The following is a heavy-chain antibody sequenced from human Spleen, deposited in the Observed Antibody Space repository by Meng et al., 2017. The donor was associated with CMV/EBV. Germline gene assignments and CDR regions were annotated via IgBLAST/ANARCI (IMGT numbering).Heavy chain of an antibody. V-gene: IGHV1-18*01. CDR1: GYTFTSYG. J-gene: IGHJ3*02. Sequence: ASVKVSCKASGYTFTSYGISWVRQAPGQGLVWMGWISAYNGNTNYAQKLQGRVTMTTDTSTSTAYMELRSLRSDDTAVYYCARAPSFRVRYSGDAFDIWGQGTMVTVSS. CDR2: ISAYNGNT. CDR3: ARAPSFRVRYSGDAFDI. D-gene: IGHD5-12*01.